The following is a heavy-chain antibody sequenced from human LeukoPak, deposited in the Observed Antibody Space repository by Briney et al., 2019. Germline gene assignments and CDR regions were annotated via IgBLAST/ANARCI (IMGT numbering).Heavy chain of an antibody. V-gene: IGHV1-18*01. CDR2: ISAYNGNT. CDR1: GYTFTSYG. CDR3: ARDGPLIVVVVAANYYYGMDV. D-gene: IGHD2-15*01. J-gene: IGHJ6*02. Sequence: ASVKVFCKASGYTFTSYGISWVRQAPGQGLEWMGWISAYNGNTNYAQKLQGRVTMTTDTSTSTAYMELRSLRSDDTAVYYCARDGPLIVVVVAANYYYGMDVWGQGTTVTVSS.